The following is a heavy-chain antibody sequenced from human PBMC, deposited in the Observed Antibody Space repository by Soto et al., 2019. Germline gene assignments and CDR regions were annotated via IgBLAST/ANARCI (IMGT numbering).Heavy chain of an antibody. CDR1: GYTFTSYD. V-gene: IGHV1-8*01. CDR2: MNPNSGNT. CDR3: ARERESSSSWYKGYYYYGMDV. D-gene: IGHD6-13*01. J-gene: IGHJ6*02. Sequence: ASVKVSCKASGYTFTSYDINWVRQATGQGLEWVGWMNPNSGNTGYAQKFQGRVTMTRNTSISTAYMELSSLRSEDTAVYYCARERESSSSWYKGYYYYGMDVWGQGTTVTVSS.